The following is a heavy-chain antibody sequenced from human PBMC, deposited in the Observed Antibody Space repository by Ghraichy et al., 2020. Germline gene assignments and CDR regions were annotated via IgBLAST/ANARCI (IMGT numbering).Heavy chain of an antibody. CDR3: ARQGPVENFWSGQNWFDP. CDR1: GGSISSYY. CDR2: IYYSGST. D-gene: IGHD3-3*01. V-gene: IGHV4-59*08. Sequence: SETLSLTCTVSGGSISSYYWSWIRQPPGKGLEWIGYIYYSGSTNYNPSLKSRVTISVDTSKNQFSLKLSSVTAADTAVYYCARQGPVENFWSGQNWFDPWGQGTLVTVSS. J-gene: IGHJ5*02.